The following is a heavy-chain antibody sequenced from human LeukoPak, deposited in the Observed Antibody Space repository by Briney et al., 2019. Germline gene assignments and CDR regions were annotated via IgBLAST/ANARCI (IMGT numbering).Heavy chain of an antibody. Sequence: PGGSLRLSCAASGFTFSSYSMNWVRQAPGKGLEWVSSISSSSSYIYYADSVKGRFTISRDNAKNSLYLQMNSLRAEDTAVYYCARDREGHDYGDYGYWGQGTLVTVSS. V-gene: IGHV3-21*01. CDR1: GFTFSSYS. CDR3: ARDREGHDYGDYGY. D-gene: IGHD4-17*01. CDR2: ISSSSSYI. J-gene: IGHJ4*02.